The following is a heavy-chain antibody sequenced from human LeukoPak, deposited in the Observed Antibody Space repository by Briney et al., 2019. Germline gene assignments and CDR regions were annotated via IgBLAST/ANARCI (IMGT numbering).Heavy chain of an antibody. Sequence: GGSLRLSCAASGFTFSSYWMHWVRQAPGKGLVWVSRINSDGSSTSYADSVKGRFTISRDNAKNTLYLQMNSLRAEDTAVYYCARGHGDGETVFDYWGQGTLVTVSS. V-gene: IGHV3-74*01. CDR3: ARGHGDGETVFDY. D-gene: IGHD3-10*01. J-gene: IGHJ4*02. CDR1: GFTFSSYW. CDR2: INSDGSST.